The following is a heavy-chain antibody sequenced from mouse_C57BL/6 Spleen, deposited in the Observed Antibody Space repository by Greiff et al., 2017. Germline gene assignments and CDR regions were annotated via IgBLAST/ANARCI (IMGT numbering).Heavy chain of an antibody. V-gene: IGHV5-4*03. Sequence: EVKLVESGGGLVKPGGSLKLSCAASGFTFSSYAMSWVRQTPEKRLEWVATISDGGSYTYYPDNVKGRFTISRDNAKNNLYLQMSHLKSEDTAMYYCARPRPYAMDYWGQGTSVTVSS. J-gene: IGHJ4*01. CDR3: ARPRPYAMDY. CDR1: GFTFSSYA. CDR2: ISDGGSYT.